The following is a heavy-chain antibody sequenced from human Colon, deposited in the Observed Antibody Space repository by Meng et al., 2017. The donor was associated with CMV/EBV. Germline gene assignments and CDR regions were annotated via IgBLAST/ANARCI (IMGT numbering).Heavy chain of an antibody. V-gene: IGHV3-23*01. CDR2: ASTGGST. Sequence: GESLKISCAASKFAFPKYAMTWVRQAPGKGLEWVSTASTGGSTYYADFVKGRFTISRDNSENTLYLQMSSLRAEDTAVYYCAKDVVQEWGFSGMDVWGPGTTVTVSS. D-gene: IGHD3-3*01. J-gene: IGHJ6*02. CDR3: AKDVVQEWGFSGMDV. CDR1: KFAFPKYA.